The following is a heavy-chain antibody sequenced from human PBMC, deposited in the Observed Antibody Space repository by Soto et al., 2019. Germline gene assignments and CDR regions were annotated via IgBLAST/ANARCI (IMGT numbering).Heavy chain of an antibody. Sequence: SETLSLTCTVSGGSISSSSYYWGWIRQPPGKGLEWIGSIYYSGSTYYNPSLKSRVTISVDTSKNQFSLKLSSVTAADTAVYYCARLDSSYYYYMDVWGKGTTVTVSS. J-gene: IGHJ6*03. CDR2: IYYSGST. CDR3: ARLDSSYYYYMDV. D-gene: IGHD6-13*01. V-gene: IGHV4-39*01. CDR1: GGSISSSSYY.